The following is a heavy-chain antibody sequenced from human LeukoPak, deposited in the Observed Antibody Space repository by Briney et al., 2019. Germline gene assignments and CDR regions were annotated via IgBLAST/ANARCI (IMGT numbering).Heavy chain of an antibody. CDR1: GFTFSSYG. Sequence: GRSLRLSCADSGFTFSSYGMHWVRQAPGKGLEWVSAISGSGGSTYYADSVKGRFTISRDNSKNTLYLQMNSLRAEDTAVYYCAKDYYGSGSYPYFDYWGQGTLVTVSS. V-gene: IGHV3-23*01. CDR2: ISGSGGST. CDR3: AKDYYGSGSYPYFDY. D-gene: IGHD3-10*01. J-gene: IGHJ4*02.